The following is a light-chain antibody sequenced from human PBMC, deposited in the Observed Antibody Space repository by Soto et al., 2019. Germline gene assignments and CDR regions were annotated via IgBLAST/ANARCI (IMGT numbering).Light chain of an antibody. CDR1: QSVSSN. V-gene: IGKV3-15*01. J-gene: IGKJ2*01. CDR2: GAS. CDR3: QQYNNGYT. Sequence: EIVMTQSPATLSVSPGERATLSCRASQSVSSNLAWYQQKPGQAPRLLIYGASTRATGIPARFIGSGSGTEFTLTISSLQSEDFAVYYCQQYNNGYTFGQGTKLEIK.